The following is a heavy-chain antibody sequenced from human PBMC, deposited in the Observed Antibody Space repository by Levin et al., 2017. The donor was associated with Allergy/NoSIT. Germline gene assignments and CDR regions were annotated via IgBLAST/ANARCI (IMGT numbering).Heavy chain of an antibody. CDR2: ITNSGRT. D-gene: IGHD4-23*01. Sequence: GESLKISCAASGFTFNDYAMSWVRLAPGKGLEWVSAITNSGRTYYADSVKGRFTVSRDNSKNTLYLQMNSLRADDTAVYYCAKEMTTVVPVFDYWGQGTLVTVSS. CDR3: AKEMTTVVPVFDY. V-gene: IGHV3-23*01. CDR1: GFTFNDYA. J-gene: IGHJ4*02.